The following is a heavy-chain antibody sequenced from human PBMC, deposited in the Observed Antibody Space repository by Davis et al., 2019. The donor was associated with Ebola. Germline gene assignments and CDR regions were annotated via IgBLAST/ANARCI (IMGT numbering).Heavy chain of an antibody. D-gene: IGHD6-13*01. CDR2: INHSGST. V-gene: IGHV4-34*01. J-gene: IGHJ4*02. CDR3: ARGRRGLYSSSFHYDY. CDR1: GGSFSGYY. Sequence: MPGGSLRLSCAVYGGSFSGYYWSWIRQPPGKGLEWIGEINHSGSTNYNPSLKSRVTISVDTSKNQFSLKLSSVTAADTAVYYCARGRRGLYSSSFHYDYWGQGTLVTVSS.